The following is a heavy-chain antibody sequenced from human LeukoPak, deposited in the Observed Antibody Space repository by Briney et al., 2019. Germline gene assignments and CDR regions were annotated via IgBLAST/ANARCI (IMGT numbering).Heavy chain of an antibody. J-gene: IGHJ4*02. V-gene: IGHV4-39*01. CDR3: ARQISINLIDY. CDR1: GGSISGSSYY. Sequence: SETLSLTCTVSGGSISGSSYYWDWIRQPPGKGLEWIGSIYYSGSTYYNPSLKSRVTISVDTSKNQFSLKLRSVTAADTAVYYCARQISINLIDYWGQGTLVTVSS. D-gene: IGHD1-14*01. CDR2: IYYSGST.